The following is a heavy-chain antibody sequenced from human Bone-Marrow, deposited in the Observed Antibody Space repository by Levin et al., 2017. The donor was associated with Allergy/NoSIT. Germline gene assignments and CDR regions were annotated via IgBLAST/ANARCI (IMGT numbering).Heavy chain of an antibody. CDR1: GFSLTTYG. CDR2: ISHDGSDI. J-gene: IGHJ6*02. CDR3: AHALHGDYVYGVDI. V-gene: IGHV3-30*03. D-gene: IGHD4-17*01. Sequence: QTGGSLRLSCAASGFSLTTYGMYWFRQAPGKGLEWVAVISHDGSDIYYIDSVKGRFTISRDNFQGSLHLQMNSLTVDDTAIYYCAHALHGDYVYGVDIWGQGTTVTVSS.